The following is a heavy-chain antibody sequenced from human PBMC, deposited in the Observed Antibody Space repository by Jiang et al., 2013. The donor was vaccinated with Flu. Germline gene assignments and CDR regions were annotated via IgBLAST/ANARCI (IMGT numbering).Heavy chain of an antibody. V-gene: IGHV4-30-2*05. CDR3: ARGSGRRDY. D-gene: IGHD3-10*01. J-gene: IGHJ4*02. Sequence: PSLKSRVTISVDTSKNQFSLKLSSVTAADTAVYYCARGSGRRDYWGQGTLVTVSS.